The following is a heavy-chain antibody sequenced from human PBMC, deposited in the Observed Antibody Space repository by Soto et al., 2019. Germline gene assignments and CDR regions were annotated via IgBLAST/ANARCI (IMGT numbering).Heavy chain of an antibody. CDR3: ARQKVYTGYDGSGYSVFYYYYGMDV. J-gene: IGHJ6*02. CDR1: GFTFSSYG. V-gene: IGHV3-30*03. Sequence: LRLSCAASGFTFSSYGMHWVRQAPGKGLEWVAVISYDGSNKYYADSVKGRFTISRDNSKNTLYLQMNSLRAEDTAVYYCARQKVYTGYDGSGYSVFYYYYGMDVRGQGTTVTVSS. D-gene: IGHD3-22*01. CDR2: ISYDGSNK.